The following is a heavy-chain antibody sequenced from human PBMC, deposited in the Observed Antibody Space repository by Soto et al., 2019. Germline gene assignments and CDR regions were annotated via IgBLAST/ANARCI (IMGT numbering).Heavy chain of an antibody. D-gene: IGHD3-22*01. CDR3: ANCRSYYYDSSGYYRCWFDP. CDR1: GGSISSGGYY. CDR2: IYYSGST. J-gene: IGHJ5*02. V-gene: IGHV4-31*03. Sequence: SETLSLTCTVSGGSISSGGYYWSWIRQHPGKGLEWIGYIYYSGSTYYNPSLKSRVTISVDTSKNQFSLKLSSVTAADTAVYYCANCRSYYYDSSGYYRCWFDPWGQGTLVTVSS.